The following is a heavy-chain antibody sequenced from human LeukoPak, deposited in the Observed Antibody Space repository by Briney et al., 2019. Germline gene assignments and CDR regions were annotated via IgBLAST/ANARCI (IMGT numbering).Heavy chain of an antibody. V-gene: IGHV3-21*01. CDR2: ISSSSSYI. D-gene: IGHD6-6*01. J-gene: IGHJ4*02. CDR1: GFTFSDYA. Sequence: GGSLRLSCAASGFTFSDYAMNWVRQAPGKGLEWVSSISSSSSYIYYADSVKGRFTISRDNAKNSLYLQMNSLRAEDTAVYYCAVGGIAARRVFDYWGQGTLVTVSS. CDR3: AVGGIAARRVFDY.